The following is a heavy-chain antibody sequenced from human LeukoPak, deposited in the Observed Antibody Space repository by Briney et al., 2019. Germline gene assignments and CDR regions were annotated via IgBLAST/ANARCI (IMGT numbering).Heavy chain of an antibody. CDR1: GYSFTSYW. CDR3: ARATYYYGSGSYPFDY. V-gene: IGHV5-51*01. J-gene: IGHJ4*02. CDR2: IYPGDSDT. D-gene: IGHD3-10*01. Sequence: GESLKISCKGSGYSFTSYWIGWVRQMPGKGLEWMGIIYPGDSDTRYSPSFQGQVTISADKSISTAYLQWSSLKASDTAMYYCARATYYYGSGSYPFDYWGQGVLVTVSA.